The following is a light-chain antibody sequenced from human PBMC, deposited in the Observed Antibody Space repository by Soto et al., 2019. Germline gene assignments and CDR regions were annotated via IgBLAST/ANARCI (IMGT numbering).Light chain of an antibody. V-gene: IGLV1-40*01. Sequence: QSVLTQPPSVYGAPGQRVTISCTESSSNIGAGYDVHWYQQLPGTAPKLLIYGNSNRPSGVPDRFSGSKSGTSASLAITGLQAEDEADYYCQSYDSSLSGYVFGTGTKVTVL. CDR1: SSNIGAGYD. CDR3: QSYDSSLSGYV. CDR2: GNS. J-gene: IGLJ1*01.